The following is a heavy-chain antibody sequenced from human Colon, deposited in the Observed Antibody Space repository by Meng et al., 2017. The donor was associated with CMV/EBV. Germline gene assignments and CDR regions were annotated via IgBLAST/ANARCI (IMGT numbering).Heavy chain of an antibody. CDR1: GFTFSRKW. CDR3: ATDTARVRGY. CDR2: INPDGSEK. V-gene: IGHV3-7*04. Sequence: GESLKISCEVSGFTFSRKWFSWVRQAPEKGLEWVANINPDGSEKYYLDSVKGRFTIFRDNAKNSLYLQVNSLRVEDTAVYYCATDTARVRGYWGQGTLVTVSS. D-gene: IGHD3-10*01. J-gene: IGHJ4*02.